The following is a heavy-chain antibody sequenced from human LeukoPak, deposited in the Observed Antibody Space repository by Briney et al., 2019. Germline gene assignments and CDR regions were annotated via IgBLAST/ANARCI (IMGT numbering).Heavy chain of an antibody. CDR2: IWSDGSYK. CDR1: GFTSSSYG. J-gene: IGHJ4*02. V-gene: IGHV3-33*01. Sequence: GGSLRLSCAASGFTSSSYGFYWVRQAPGKGLEWVAVIWSDGSYKYYADSVKGRFTISRDDSKNTLYLQMNSLRAEDTAVYYCARDFSLQLFDYWGQGTLVTVFS. D-gene: IGHD4-11*01. CDR3: ARDFSLQLFDY.